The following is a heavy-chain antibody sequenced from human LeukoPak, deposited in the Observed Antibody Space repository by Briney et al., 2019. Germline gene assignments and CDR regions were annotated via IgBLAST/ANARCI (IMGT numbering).Heavy chain of an antibody. J-gene: IGHJ4*02. CDR2: IFYSGST. CDR1: GGAISSYY. Sequence: SEPLSLTCTVSGGAISSYYWSWIRQPPGKGLEWIGYIFYSGSTAYNPSLKSRVTISVDTSKNQFSLKLTSVTAADTAVYYCASMDSSVLRPPLEWGQGTLVTVSS. D-gene: IGHD6-19*01. V-gene: IGHV4-59*08. CDR3: ASMDSSVLRPPLE.